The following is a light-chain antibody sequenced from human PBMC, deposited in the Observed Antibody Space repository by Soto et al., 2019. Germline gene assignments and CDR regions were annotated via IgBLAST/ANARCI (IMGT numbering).Light chain of an antibody. V-gene: IGLV2-14*01. Sequence: QSVLTQPASVSGSPGHSITISCTGTSSDVGDYNYISWNQQQPGNAPKLIIYEVTNRPSGVSNRFSGSKSGNTASLTISGLQDEDEAEYFCTSYRGTTLGVLFGGGTK. CDR3: TSYRGTTLGVL. CDR2: EVT. J-gene: IGLJ2*01. CDR1: SSDVGDYNY.